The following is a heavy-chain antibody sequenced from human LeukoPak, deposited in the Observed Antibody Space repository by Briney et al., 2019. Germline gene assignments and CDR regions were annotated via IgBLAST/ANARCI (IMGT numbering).Heavy chain of an antibody. V-gene: IGHV3-11*04. Sequence: PGGSLRLSCAASGFTFSDYYMSWIRQAPGRGLEWVSYISGNSRTIYYADSVKGRFTISRDNAKNSLYLQMNSLRAEDTAVYYCARRYYSDSGGYLYWGQGTLVTVSS. CDR3: ARRYYSDSGGYLY. D-gene: IGHD3-22*01. CDR2: ISGNSRTI. CDR1: GFTFSDYY. J-gene: IGHJ4*02.